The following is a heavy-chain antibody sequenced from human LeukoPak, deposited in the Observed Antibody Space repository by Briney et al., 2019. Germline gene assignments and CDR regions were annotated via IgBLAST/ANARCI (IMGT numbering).Heavy chain of an antibody. CDR2: IIPIFGTA. V-gene: IGHV1-69*13. Sequence: SVKVSCKASGGTFSSYAISWVRQAPGQGLEWMGGIIPIFGTANYTQKFQGRVTITADESTSTAYMELSSLRSEDTAVYYCAREGIYSSGSPLANRDWGQGTLVTVSS. J-gene: IGHJ4*02. D-gene: IGHD6-19*01. CDR1: GGTFSSYA. CDR3: AREGIYSSGSPLANRD.